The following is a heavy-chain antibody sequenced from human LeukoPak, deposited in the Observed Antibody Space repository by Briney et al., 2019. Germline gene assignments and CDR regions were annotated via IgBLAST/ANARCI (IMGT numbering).Heavy chain of an antibody. CDR3: ARQGFGELLWFRPRFDY. V-gene: IGHV3-23*01. J-gene: IGHJ4*02. D-gene: IGHD3-10*01. CDR1: GFTFSSYA. Sequence: PGGSLRLSCAASGFTFSSYAMSWVRQAPGKGLEWVSAISGSGGGTYYADSVKGRFTISRDNSKNTLYLQMNSLRAEDTAVYYCARQGFGELLWFRPRFDYWGQGTLVTVSS. CDR2: ISGSGGGT.